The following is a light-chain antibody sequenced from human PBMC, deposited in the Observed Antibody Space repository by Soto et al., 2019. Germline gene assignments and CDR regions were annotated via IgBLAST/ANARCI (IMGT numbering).Light chain of an antibody. CDR1: QSVSSY. J-gene: IGKJ4*01. CDR3: QQRSNWPLT. CDR2: DAS. Sequence: EIVLTQSPATLSLSPGERATLSCRASQSVSSYLAWYQQKPGQAPRLLIYDASNRATGIPARFSGSGSVTDFTLTISSREPEDFAVYYCQQRSNWPLTFGGGTKVEIK. V-gene: IGKV3-11*01.